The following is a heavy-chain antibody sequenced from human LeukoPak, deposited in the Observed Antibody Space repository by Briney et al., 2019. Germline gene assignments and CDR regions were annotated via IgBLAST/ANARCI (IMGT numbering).Heavy chain of an antibody. Sequence: SQTLSLTCTVSGGSISSGGYYWSWIRQHPGKGLEWIGYIYYSGSTYYNPSLKSRVTISVDTSKNQFSLKLSSVIAADTAVYYCARDTVRGKVYYGMDVWGKGTTVTVSS. J-gene: IGHJ6*04. CDR3: ARDTVRGKVYYGMDV. CDR2: IYYSGST. V-gene: IGHV4-31*03. CDR1: GGSISSGGYY. D-gene: IGHD3-10*01.